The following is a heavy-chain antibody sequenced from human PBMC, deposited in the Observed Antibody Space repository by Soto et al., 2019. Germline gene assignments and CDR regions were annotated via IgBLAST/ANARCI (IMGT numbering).Heavy chain of an antibody. CDR3: ARVQKATPYYYYGMDV. J-gene: IGHJ6*02. V-gene: IGHV1-69*13. CDR1: VGTFSSYA. CDR2: IIPIFGTA. Sequence: SVKVSCKASVGTFSSYAISWVRQAPGQGLEWMGGIIPIFGTANYAQKFQGRVTITADESTSTAYMELSSLRSEDTAVYYCARVQKATPYYYYGMDVWGQGTTVTVSS.